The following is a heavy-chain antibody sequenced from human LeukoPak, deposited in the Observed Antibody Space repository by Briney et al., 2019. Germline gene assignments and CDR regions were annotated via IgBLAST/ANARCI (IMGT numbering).Heavy chain of an antibody. CDR2: IYPGVSDT. J-gene: IGHJ5*02. Sequence: GESLKISCKGSGYSFTSYWIGWVRQMPGKGPGGVGIIYPGVSDTRYSPSFQGQVTISADKSISTAYLQWSSLKASDTAMYYCARMEGPSWFDPWGQGTLVTVSS. D-gene: IGHD3-3*01. V-gene: IGHV5-51*01. CDR1: GYSFTSYW. CDR3: ARMEGPSWFDP.